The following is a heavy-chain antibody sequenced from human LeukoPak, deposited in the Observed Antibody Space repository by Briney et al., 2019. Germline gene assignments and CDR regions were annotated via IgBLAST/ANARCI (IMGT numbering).Heavy chain of an antibody. J-gene: IGHJ6*03. CDR2: IYTRGSP. CDR1: GGSISSGSYY. V-gene: IGHV4-61*02. Sequence: SQTLSLTCTVSGGSISSGSYYWSWIRQPAGKGLEWIGRIYTRGSPNYNPSPKSRVTRYVDTSTHPVSLKLSSVTAADTAVYYCARVGLLWFGESYYYYYMDVWGKGTTVTVSS. CDR3: ARVGLLWFGESYYYYYMDV. D-gene: IGHD3-10*01.